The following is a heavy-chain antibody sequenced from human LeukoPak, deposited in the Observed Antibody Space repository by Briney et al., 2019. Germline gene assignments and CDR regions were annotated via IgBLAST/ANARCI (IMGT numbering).Heavy chain of an antibody. D-gene: IGHD3-9*01. Sequence: TLSLTCTVSGGSISSYYWSWIRQPPGKALEWLARIDWDDDKYYSTSLKTRLTISKDTSKNQVVLTMTNMDPVDTATYYCARIRTIFRDAFDIWGQGTMVTVSS. CDR2: IDWDDDK. CDR3: ARIRTIFRDAFDI. V-gene: IGHV2-70*11. J-gene: IGHJ3*02. CDR1: GGSISSYYW.